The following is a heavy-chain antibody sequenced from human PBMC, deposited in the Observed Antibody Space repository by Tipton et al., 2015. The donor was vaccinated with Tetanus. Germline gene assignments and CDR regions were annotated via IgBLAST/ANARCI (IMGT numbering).Heavy chain of an antibody. CDR2: IFYAGST. CDR1: GVSISSYY. Sequence: TLSLTCTVSGVSISSYYWSWIRQSPGTGLEWIGYIFYAGSTNSNPSLKSRVTISVDKAKNQFSLKLTSVTAADTAVYYCARATEHDIMTGYDNWGPGTQVTVSS. V-gene: IGHV4-59*01. D-gene: IGHD3-9*01. J-gene: IGHJ4*02. CDR3: ARATEHDIMTGYDN.